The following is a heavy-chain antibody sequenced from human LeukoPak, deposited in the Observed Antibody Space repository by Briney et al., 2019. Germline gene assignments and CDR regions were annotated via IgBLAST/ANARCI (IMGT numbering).Heavy chain of an antibody. CDR1: GYTFTSYD. V-gene: IGHV1-8*01. CDR3: ARGRVYSYGLALVY. D-gene: IGHD5-18*01. Sequence: ASVKVSCTASGYTFTSYDINWVRQATGQGLEWMGWMNPNSGNTGYAQKFQGRVTMTRNTSISTAYMELSSLRSEDTAVYYCARGRVYSYGLALVYWGQGTLVTVSS. CDR2: MNPNSGNT. J-gene: IGHJ4*02.